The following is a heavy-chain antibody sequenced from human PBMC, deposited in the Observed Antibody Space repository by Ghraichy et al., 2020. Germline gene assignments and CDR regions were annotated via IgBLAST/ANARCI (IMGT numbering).Heavy chain of an antibody. CDR2: ISGSGGST. D-gene: IGHD3-3*01. CDR1: GFTFSSYA. V-gene: IGHV3-23*01. J-gene: IGHJ5*02. Sequence: GGSLRLSCAASGFTFSSYAMSWVRQAPGKGLEWVSAISGSGGSTYYADSVKGRFTISRDNSKNTLYLQMNSLRAEDTAVYYCAKEVARRSPYYDFWSGYYPNWFDPWGQGTLVTVSS. CDR3: AKEVARRSPYYDFWSGYYPNWFDP.